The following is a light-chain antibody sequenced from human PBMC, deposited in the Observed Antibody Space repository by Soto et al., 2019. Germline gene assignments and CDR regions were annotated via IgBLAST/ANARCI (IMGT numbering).Light chain of an antibody. J-gene: IGKJ1*01. Sequence: DIVLTQSPGTPSLSPGQRATLSCSASQSLSSAFLAWYQQKPGQAPRLLIYSSSSRATGVSDRFSGSGSGTDFTLTISRLEPEDFAVYYCQQCGSSPGTFGQGTKVDIK. CDR1: QSLSSAF. CDR2: SSS. V-gene: IGKV3-20*01. CDR3: QQCGSSPGT.